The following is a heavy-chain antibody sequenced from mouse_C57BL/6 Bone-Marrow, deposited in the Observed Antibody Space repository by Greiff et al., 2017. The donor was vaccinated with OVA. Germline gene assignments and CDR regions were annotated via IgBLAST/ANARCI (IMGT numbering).Heavy chain of an antibody. CDR2: IDPSDSET. Sequence: QFHVKQSGAELVRPGSSVKLSCKASGYTFTSYWMHWVKQRPIQGLEWIGNIDPSDSETHYNQKFKDKATLTVDKSSSTAYMQLSSLTSEDSAVYYCARRRNGNYGAWFAYWGQGTLVTVSA. CDR3: ARRRNGNYGAWFAY. J-gene: IGHJ3*01. D-gene: IGHD2-1*01. V-gene: IGHV1-52*01. CDR1: GYTFTSYW.